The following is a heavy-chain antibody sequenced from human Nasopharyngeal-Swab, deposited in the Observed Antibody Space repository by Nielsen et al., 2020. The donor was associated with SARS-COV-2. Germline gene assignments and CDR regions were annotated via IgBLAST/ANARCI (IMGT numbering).Heavy chain of an antibody. J-gene: IGHJ4*02. CDR3: ASQERGGSGSS. Sequence: GESLKISCTASGFNFSSFWMSWFRQAPGKGLEWVANMKQDGSVKYYLDSVKGRFTISRDNAKNSLFLVMNSLRAEDTAVYYCASQERGGSGSSWGRGTLVTVSS. CDR2: MKQDGSVK. D-gene: IGHD3-10*01. V-gene: IGHV3-7*01. CDR1: GFNFSSFW.